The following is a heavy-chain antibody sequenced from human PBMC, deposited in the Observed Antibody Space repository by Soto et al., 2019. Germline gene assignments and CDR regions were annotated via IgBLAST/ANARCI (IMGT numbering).Heavy chain of an antibody. V-gene: IGHV4-34*01. CDR1: GGSFSGYY. J-gene: IGHJ3*02. Sequence: SETLSLTCAVYGGSFSGYYWTWIRQTPGKGLEWIGEIHHSGRTDYNPSLKSRVSISADTSKTQFSLNLTSVTAADTAVYYCARGECSSNYCFTRWALDIWGQGTVVTVSS. CDR2: IHHSGRT. D-gene: IGHD2-2*01. CDR3: ARGECSSNYCFTRWALDI.